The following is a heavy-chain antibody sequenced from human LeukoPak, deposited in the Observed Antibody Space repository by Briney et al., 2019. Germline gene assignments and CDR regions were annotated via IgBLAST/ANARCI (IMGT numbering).Heavy chain of an antibody. Sequence: ASVKVSCKASGYTFTGYYMHWVRQAPGQGLEWMGWINPNSGGTNYAQKFQGRVTMTRDTSISTAYMELSRLRSDDTAVYYCARWLHLLDYFDYWGQGTLVTVSS. CDR3: ARWLHLLDYFDY. CDR1: GYTFTGYY. V-gene: IGHV1-2*02. D-gene: IGHD5-24*01. J-gene: IGHJ4*02. CDR2: INPNSGGT.